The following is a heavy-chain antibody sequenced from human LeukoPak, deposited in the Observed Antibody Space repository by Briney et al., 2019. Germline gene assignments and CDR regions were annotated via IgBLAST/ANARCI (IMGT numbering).Heavy chain of an antibody. V-gene: IGHV3-23*01. D-gene: IGHD6-13*01. CDR1: GFSFRSFA. J-gene: IGHJ6*02. CDR3: ARTIAQYTNTWLYYYYGLDV. Sequence: PGGSLRLSCTASGFSFRSFAMIWVRQAPGQGLEWVSSISGGGEDTYYADSVKGRFTTSRDNSETTLYLQMNSLGADDTALYYCARTIAQYTNTWLYYYYGLDVWGQGTTVTVSS. CDR2: ISGGGEDT.